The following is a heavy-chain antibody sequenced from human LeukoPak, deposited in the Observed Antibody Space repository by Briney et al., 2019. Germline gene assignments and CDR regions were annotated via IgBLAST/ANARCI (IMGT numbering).Heavy chain of an antibody. CDR2: LYSCGAN. D-gene: IGHD6-19*01. CDR1: GFIHRSKY. Sequence: GGSLTLSCPSCGFIHRSKYLSWVRQPAGKELEWVSVLYSCGANFYKDPVKGRFTISRDTSKNTLYLQMNDLRADDTAVYYCTKLKGWYGEGFFDYWGQGTLVTVSS. J-gene: IGHJ4*02. V-gene: IGHV3-53*01. CDR3: TKLKGWYGEGFFDY.